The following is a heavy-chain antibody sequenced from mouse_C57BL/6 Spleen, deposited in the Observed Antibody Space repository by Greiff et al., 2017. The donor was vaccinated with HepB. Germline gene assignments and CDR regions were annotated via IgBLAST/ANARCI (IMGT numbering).Heavy chain of an antibody. CDR2: IWRGGST. J-gene: IGHJ3*01. V-gene: IGHV2-5*01. CDR1: GFSLTSYG. CDR3: AKGGYYSNYGFAY. D-gene: IGHD2-5*01. Sequence: VMLVESGPGLVQPSQSLSITCTVSGFSLTSYGVHWVRQSPGKGLEWLGVIWRGGSTDYNAAFMSRLSITKDNSKSQVFFKMNSLQADDTAIYYCAKGGYYSNYGFAYWGQGTLVTVSA.